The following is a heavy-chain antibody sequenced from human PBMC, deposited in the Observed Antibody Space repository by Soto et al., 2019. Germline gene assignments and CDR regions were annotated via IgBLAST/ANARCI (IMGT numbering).Heavy chain of an antibody. CDR3: ARGLRIAAAGTHNSGPYNWVDP. CDR1: GGSFSGYY. Sequence: SETLSLTCAVYGGSFSGYYWSWIRQPPGKGLEWIGEINHSGSTNYNPSLKSRVTISVDTSKNQFSLKLSSVTAADTAVYYCARGLRIAAAGTHNSGPYNWVDPWGQGTLVTVS. J-gene: IGHJ5*02. D-gene: IGHD6-13*01. V-gene: IGHV4-34*01. CDR2: INHSGST.